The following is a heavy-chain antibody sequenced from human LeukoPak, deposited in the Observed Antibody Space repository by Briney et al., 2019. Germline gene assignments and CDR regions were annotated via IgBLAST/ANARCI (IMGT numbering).Heavy chain of an antibody. D-gene: IGHD2-15*01. Sequence: GGSLRLSCAASGFIFNSYAMSWVRQAPGKGLEWVSIIRGSDDTTYYADSVKGRFTISRDNSKNTLYLEMNSLRAEDTALYFCARDYCSGGTCYQFNDAVGIWGQGTMVTVSS. CDR1: GFIFNSYA. CDR3: ARDYCSGGTCYQFNDAVGI. V-gene: IGHV3-23*01. J-gene: IGHJ3*02. CDR2: IRGSDDTT.